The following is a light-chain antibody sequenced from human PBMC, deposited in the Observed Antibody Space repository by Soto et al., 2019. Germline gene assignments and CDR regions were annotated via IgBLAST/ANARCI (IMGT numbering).Light chain of an antibody. Sequence: DIVLAQSPGTLSLSPGERAALSCRASQTVGGNFLAWYQQKPGQAPRLLIYGASTRATGTPDRFSGSGSGTDFTLTISRLEPEDFAVYYCQQYHRSPQTCGQGTKV. CDR1: QTVGGNF. V-gene: IGKV3-20*01. CDR3: QQYHRSPQT. CDR2: GAS. J-gene: IGKJ1*01.